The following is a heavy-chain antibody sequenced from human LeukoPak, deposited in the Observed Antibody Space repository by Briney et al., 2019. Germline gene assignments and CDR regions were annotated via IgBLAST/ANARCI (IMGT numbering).Heavy chain of an antibody. J-gene: IGHJ4*02. V-gene: IGHV3-48*03. Sequence: GGSLRLSCAASGFTFSSYEMNWVRQAPGKGLEWVSYISSSGSTIYYADSVKGRFTISRDNAKNSLYLQMNSLRAEDTAVYYCARALRTYGSGSYYLDYWGQGTLVTVSS. CDR1: GFTFSSYE. CDR3: ARALRTYGSGSYYLDY. D-gene: IGHD3-10*01. CDR2: ISSSGSTI.